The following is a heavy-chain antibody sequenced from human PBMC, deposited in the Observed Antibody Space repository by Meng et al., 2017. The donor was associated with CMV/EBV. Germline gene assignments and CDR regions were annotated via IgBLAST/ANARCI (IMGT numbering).Heavy chain of an antibody. CDR2: ISYDGSNK. J-gene: IGHJ6*02. V-gene: IGHV3-30-3*01. Sequence: GESLKISCAASGFTFSSYAMHWVRQAPGKGLEWVAVISYDGSNKYYADSVKGRFTISRDNSKNTLYLQMNSLRAEDTAVYYCARVKCSSTSCYIRDYYYGMDVWAKGPRSPSP. D-gene: IGHD2-2*02. CDR1: GFTFSSYA. CDR3: ARVKCSSTSCYIRDYYYGMDV.